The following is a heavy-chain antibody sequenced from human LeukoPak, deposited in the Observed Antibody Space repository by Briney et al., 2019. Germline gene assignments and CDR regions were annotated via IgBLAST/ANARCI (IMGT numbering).Heavy chain of an antibody. CDR1: GYTFTSYD. CDR2: MNPNSGNT. J-gene: IGHJ4*02. V-gene: IGHV1-8*03. Sequence: ASVKVSCKASGYTFTSYDINWVRQATGQGLEWMGWMNPNSGNTGYAQKFQGRVTTTRNTSISTAYMELSSLRSEDTAVYYCARRKNYYGSGSFDYWGQGTLVTVSS. CDR3: ARRKNYYGSGSFDY. D-gene: IGHD3-10*01.